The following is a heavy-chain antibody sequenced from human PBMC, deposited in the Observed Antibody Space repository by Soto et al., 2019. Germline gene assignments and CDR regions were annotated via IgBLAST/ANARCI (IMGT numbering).Heavy chain of an antibody. CDR1: GFTFSSYS. V-gene: IGHV3-21*01. D-gene: IGHD6-13*01. CDR2: ISSSSSYI. Sequence: EVQLVESGGGLVKPGGSLRLSCAASGFTFSSYSMNWVRQAPGKGLEWVSSISSSSSYIYYADSVKGRFTISRDNDKNSLYLQMNSMRAEDTAVYYCARVQVSSWATGDYIDYWGQGTLVTVSS. J-gene: IGHJ4*02. CDR3: ARVQVSSWATGDYIDY.